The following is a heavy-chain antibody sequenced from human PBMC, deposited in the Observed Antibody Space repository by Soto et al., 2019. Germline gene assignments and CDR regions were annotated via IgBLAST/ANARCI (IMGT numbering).Heavy chain of an antibody. V-gene: IGHV4-59*01. J-gene: IGHJ4*02. CDR2: IYYSGST. Sequence: SETLSLTCTVSGGSISSYYWSWIRQPPGKGLEWIGYIYYSGSTNYNPSLKSRVTISVDTSKNQFSLKLSSVTAADTAVYYCARVPPRYYGDAEFDYWGQGTLVTVSS. D-gene: IGHD4-17*01. CDR3: ARVPPRYYGDAEFDY. CDR1: GGSISSYY.